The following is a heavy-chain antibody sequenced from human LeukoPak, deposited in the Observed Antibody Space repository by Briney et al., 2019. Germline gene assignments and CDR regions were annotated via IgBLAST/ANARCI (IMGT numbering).Heavy chain of an antibody. J-gene: IGHJ4*02. CDR2: ISGSGGST. CDR1: GYTFSSYA. D-gene: IGHD3-10*01. CDR3: AKDPMVRGVRVFDY. V-gene: IGHV3-23*01. Sequence: GASVKVSCKASGYTFSSYAMSWVRQAPGKGLEWVSAISGSGGSTYYADSVKGRFTISRDNSKNTLYLQMNSLRAEDTAVYYCAKDPMVRGVRVFDYWGQGTLVTVSS.